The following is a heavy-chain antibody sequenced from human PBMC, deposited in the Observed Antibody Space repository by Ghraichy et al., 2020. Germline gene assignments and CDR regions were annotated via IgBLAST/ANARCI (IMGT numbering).Heavy chain of an antibody. J-gene: IGHJ4*02. CDR3: ARARGTYTWLQFRPNFDS. CDR1: GFTFSTYW. CDR2: IKQDGSET. Sequence: GESLNISCAVSGFTFSTYWMSWVRQAPGKGLEWVANIKQDGSETYYVASVKGRFTISRDNAKNSLYLQMNSLRAEDTAVYYCARARGTYTWLQFRPNFDSWGQGTLVTVSS. D-gene: IGHD5-24*01. V-gene: IGHV3-7*04.